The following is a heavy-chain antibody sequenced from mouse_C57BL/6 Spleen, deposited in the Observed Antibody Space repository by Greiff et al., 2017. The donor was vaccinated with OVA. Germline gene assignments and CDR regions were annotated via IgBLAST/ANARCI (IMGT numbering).Heavy chain of an antibody. V-gene: IGHV1-69*01. CDR1: GYTFTSYW. Sequence: QVHVKQPGAELVMPGASVKLSCKASGYTFTSYWMHWVKQRPGQGLEWIGEIDPSDSYTNYNQKFKGKSTLTVDKSSSTAYMQLSSLTSEDSAVYYCALKGDGNYLYYWGQGTTLTVSA. J-gene: IGHJ2*01. CDR3: ALKGDGNYLYY. CDR2: IDPSDSYT. D-gene: IGHD2-1*01.